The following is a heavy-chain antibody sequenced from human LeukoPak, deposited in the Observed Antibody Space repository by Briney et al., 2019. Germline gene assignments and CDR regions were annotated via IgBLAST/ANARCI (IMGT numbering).Heavy chain of an antibody. CDR2: ISYDGSNK. V-gene: IGHV3-30-3*01. Sequence: GGSLRLSCAASGFTFSSCAMHWVRQAPGKGLEWVAVISYDGSNKYYADSVKGRFTISRDNSKNTLYLQMNSLRAEDTAVYYCAREYSSSRYYYYGMDVRGQGTTVTVSS. CDR3: AREYSSSRYYYYGMDV. D-gene: IGHD6-6*01. J-gene: IGHJ6*02. CDR1: GFTFSSCA.